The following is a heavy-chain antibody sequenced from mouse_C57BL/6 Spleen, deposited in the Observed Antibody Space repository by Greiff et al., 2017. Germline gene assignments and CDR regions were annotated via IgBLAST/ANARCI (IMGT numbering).Heavy chain of an antibody. CDR1: GFTFSSYA. V-gene: IGHV5-9-1*02. CDR2: ISSGGDYI. J-gene: IGHJ4*01. CDR3: TRVRYDGYYVDYAMDY. Sequence: EVQVVESGAGLVKPGGSLKLSCAASGFTFSSYAMSWVRQTPEKRLEWVAYISSGGDYIYYADTVKGRFTISRDNARNTLYLQMSSLKSEDTAMYYCTRVRYDGYYVDYAMDYWGQGTSVTVSS. D-gene: IGHD2-3*01.